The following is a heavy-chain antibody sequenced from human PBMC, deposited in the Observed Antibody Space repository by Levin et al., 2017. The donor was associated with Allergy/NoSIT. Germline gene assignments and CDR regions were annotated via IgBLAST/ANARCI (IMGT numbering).Heavy chain of an antibody. J-gene: IGHJ4*02. CDR1: GASISSGSNY. D-gene: IGHD3-10*01. CDR2: FYPGGST. V-gene: IGHV4-61*09. CDR3: VRDPVRGHSSYDY. Sequence: SETLSLTCTVSGASISSGSNYWSWIRQPAGQGLEWIGHFYPGGSTDYNPSLKTPVTISVDTSKNQFSLRLTSVTAADTAVYYCVRDPVRGHSSYDYWGQGSLVTVSS.